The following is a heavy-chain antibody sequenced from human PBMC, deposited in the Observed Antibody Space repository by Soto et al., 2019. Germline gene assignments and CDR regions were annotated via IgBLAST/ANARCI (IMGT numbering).Heavy chain of an antibody. D-gene: IGHD3-22*01. CDR3: ARDLGRFDSRGTRES. J-gene: IGHJ5*02. V-gene: IGHV1-69*08. Sequence: XVQLVQSGAXVKKPGSSVKVSCKTSGDTFNSYTXXWVRQTPGQGPEWLGRIISTVGLPNYAQKFQGRVTITADKSTTTFYMDLRSLTSEDTAMYYCARDLGRFDSRGTRESWGQGTLVSVSP. CDR1: GDTFNSYT. CDR2: IISTVGLP.